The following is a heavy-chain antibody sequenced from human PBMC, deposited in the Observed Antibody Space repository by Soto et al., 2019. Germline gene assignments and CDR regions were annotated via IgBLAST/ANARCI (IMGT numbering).Heavy chain of an antibody. Sequence: QVQLVESGGGVVQPGRSLRLSCAASGFTFSSYGMHWVRQAPGKGLEWVAVISYDGSNKYYADSVKGRFTISRDNSKNTLYLQMHSLRAEDTAVYYCAKVEGYCSGGSCFVDYWGQGTLVTVSS. CDR1: GFTFSSYG. J-gene: IGHJ4*02. D-gene: IGHD2-15*01. CDR3: AKVEGYCSGGSCFVDY. V-gene: IGHV3-30*18. CDR2: ISYDGSNK.